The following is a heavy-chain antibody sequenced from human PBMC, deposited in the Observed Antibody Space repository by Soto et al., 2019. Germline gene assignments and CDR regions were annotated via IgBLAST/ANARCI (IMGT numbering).Heavy chain of an antibody. D-gene: IGHD6-6*01. CDR3: ARVRGSSSMDY. Sequence: HVQLVESGGGLLRPGGSLRLSCAASGFIFSDYYITWIRQAPGKGLEFISYIGSSPNYAIYADSVKGRFTISRDHAKNSLYLQMNSLRTEDTAVYYCARVRGSSSMDYWGQGTLVTVSS. V-gene: IGHV3-11*06. J-gene: IGHJ4*02. CDR2: IGSSPNYA. CDR1: GFIFSDYY.